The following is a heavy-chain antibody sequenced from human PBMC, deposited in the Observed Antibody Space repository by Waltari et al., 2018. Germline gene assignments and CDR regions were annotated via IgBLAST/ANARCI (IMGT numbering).Heavy chain of an antibody. CDR1: GYTFTSYA. J-gene: IGHJ4*02. Sequence: QVQLVQSGAEVKKPGASVKVSCKASGYTFTSYAMHWVRQAPGQRLEWMGWINAGNGNTKYSQEFQGRVTITRDKSASTAYMELSSLRSEDMAVYYCARDRCSGGSCYKGYFDYWGQGTLVTVSS. D-gene: IGHD2-15*01. CDR2: INAGNGNT. V-gene: IGHV1-3*03. CDR3: ARDRCSGGSCYKGYFDY.